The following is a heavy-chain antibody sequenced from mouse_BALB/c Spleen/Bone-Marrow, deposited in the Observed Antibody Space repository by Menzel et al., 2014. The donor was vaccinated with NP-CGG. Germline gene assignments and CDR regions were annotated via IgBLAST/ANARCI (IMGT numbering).Heavy chain of an antibody. J-gene: IGHJ3*01. CDR2: INPNNGGA. D-gene: IGHD2-2*01. V-gene: IGHV1-18*01. CDR1: GYTFTEYT. Sequence: VQLQQSGPEVVKPGASVKISCKTSGYTFTEYTMHWVKRSHGKSLEWIGGINPNNGGATYNQKFKGKATLTVDKSSSTAYMELRSLTSEDSAVYYCARSYGYERSWFAYWGQGTLVTVSA. CDR3: ARSYGYERSWFAY.